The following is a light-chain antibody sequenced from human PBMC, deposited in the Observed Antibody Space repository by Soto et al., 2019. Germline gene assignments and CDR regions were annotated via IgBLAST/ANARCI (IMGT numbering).Light chain of an antibody. V-gene: IGLV4-69*01. CDR1: SGHSSYA. Sequence: QPVLTQSPSASASLGASVKLTCTLSSGHSSYAIAWHQQQPEKGPRYLMKLNSDGSHSKGDGIPDRFSGSSSGAERYLTISSLQSEYESDYYGQTWGTGILVFGPGTKLTVL. CDR3: QTWGTGILV. J-gene: IGLJ1*01. CDR2: LNSDGSH.